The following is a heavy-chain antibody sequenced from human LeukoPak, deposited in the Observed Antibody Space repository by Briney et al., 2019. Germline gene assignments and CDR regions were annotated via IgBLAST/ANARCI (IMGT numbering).Heavy chain of an antibody. D-gene: IGHD3-10*01. J-gene: IGHJ4*02. CDR2: IYYSGST. CDR3: ARERVWYGEYYFDY. V-gene: IGHV4-59*01. CDR1: GGSISSYY. Sequence: SETLSLTCTVSGGSISSYYWSWIRQPPGKGLEWIGYIYYSGSTNYNPSLKSRVTISVDTSKNQFSLKLSSVTAADTAVYYCARERVWYGEYYFDYWGQGTLVTVSS.